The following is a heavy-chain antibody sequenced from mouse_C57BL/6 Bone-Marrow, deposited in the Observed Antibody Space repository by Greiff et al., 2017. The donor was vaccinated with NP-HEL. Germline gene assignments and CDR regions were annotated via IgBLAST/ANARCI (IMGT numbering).Heavy chain of an antibody. CDR1: GYTFTSYW. V-gene: IGHV1-64*01. Sequence: VQLQQPGAELVKPGASVKLSCKASGYTFTSYWMHWVKQRPGQGLEWIGMIHPNSGSTNYNEKFKSKATLTVDKSSSTAYMQLSSLTSEDSAVYYCARNYDDDYWYFDVWGTGTTVTVSS. D-gene: IGHD2-4*01. J-gene: IGHJ1*03. CDR2: IHPNSGST. CDR3: ARNYDDDYWYFDV.